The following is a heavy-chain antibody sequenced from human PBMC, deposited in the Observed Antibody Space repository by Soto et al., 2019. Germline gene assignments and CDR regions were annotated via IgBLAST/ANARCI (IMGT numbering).Heavy chain of an antibody. CDR2: IYSGGST. D-gene: IGHD6-13*01. J-gene: IGHJ4*02. V-gene: IGHV3-53*01. CDR3: ARVIPGIAAAGLDY. CDR1: GFTVSSNY. Sequence: VGSLRLSCAASGFTVSSNYMSWVRQAPGKGLEWVSVIYSGGSTYYADSVKGRFTISRDNSKNTLYLQMNSLRAEDTAVYYCARVIPGIAAAGLDYWGQGTLVTVS.